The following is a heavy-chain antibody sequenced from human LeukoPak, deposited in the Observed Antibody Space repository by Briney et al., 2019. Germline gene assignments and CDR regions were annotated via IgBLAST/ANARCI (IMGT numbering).Heavy chain of an antibody. D-gene: IGHD3-22*01. CDR1: GYTFTDYN. CDR3: ARGVSWYDRLDY. Sequence: GASVKVSCKPSGYTFTDYNVYWVRQAPEQGLEWMGWISAYNGNTNYAQKLQGRVTMTTDTSTSTAYMELRSLRSDDTAVYYCARGVSWYDRLDYWGQGTLVTVSS. CDR2: ISAYNGNT. J-gene: IGHJ4*02. V-gene: IGHV1-18*04.